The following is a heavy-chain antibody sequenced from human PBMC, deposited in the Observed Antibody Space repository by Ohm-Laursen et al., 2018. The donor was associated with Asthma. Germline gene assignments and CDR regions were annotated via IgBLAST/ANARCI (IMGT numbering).Heavy chain of an antibody. J-gene: IGHJ4*02. V-gene: IGHV4-39*01. D-gene: IGHD1-1*01. CDR1: GASFSTYY. CDR2: IYYSGST. Sequence: PPGTLSLTCALSGASFSTYYWGWIRQPPGKGLEWIGSIYYSGSTYYSPSLKSRVTISVDTSKNQFSLKLSFVTAADTAMYYCARGPMHDYYFDTWGQGTLVTVSS. CDR3: ARGPMHDYYFDT.